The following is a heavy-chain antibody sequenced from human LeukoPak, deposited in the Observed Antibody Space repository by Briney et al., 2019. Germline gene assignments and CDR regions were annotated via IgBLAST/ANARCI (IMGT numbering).Heavy chain of an antibody. Sequence: SETLSLTCTVSGGSISSYYWSWIRQPPGKGLEWIGYIYYSGSTNYNPSLKSRVIISVDTSKNQFSLKLSSVTAADTAVYYCARVSPYGDFDYWGQGTLVTVSS. J-gene: IGHJ4*02. CDR1: GGSISSYY. D-gene: IGHD4-17*01. CDR2: IYYSGST. V-gene: IGHV4-59*01. CDR3: ARVSPYGDFDY.